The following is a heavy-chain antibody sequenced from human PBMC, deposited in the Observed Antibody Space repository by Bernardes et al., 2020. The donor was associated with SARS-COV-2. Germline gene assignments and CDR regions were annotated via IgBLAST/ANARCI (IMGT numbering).Heavy chain of an antibody. V-gene: IGHV4-39*01. D-gene: IGHD3-10*01. J-gene: IGHJ4*02. CDR1: GGSISSSSYY. Sequence: SETLSLTCTVSGGSISSSSYYWGWIRQPPGKGLEWIGSIYYSGSTYYNPSLKSRVTISVDTSKNQFSLKLSSVTAADTAVYYCARHLNFLLWFGESYFDYWGQGTLVTVSS. CDR3: ARHLNFLLWFGESYFDY. CDR2: IYYSGST.